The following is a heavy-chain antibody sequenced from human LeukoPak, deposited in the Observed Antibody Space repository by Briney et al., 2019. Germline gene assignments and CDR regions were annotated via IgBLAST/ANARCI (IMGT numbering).Heavy chain of an antibody. J-gene: IGHJ4*02. CDR3: AGPGAGDLDY. V-gene: IGHV4-34*01. CDR1: GGPFGIYY. Sequence: PSETLSLTCAVYGGPFGIYYWSWVRQPPGKGLEWIGEINHSGTTNYNPSLKSRVTISVHTSKNHLSLKLSSVTAADTAVYYCAGPGAGDLDYWGQGTLVTVSS. CDR2: INHSGTT. D-gene: IGHD3-10*01.